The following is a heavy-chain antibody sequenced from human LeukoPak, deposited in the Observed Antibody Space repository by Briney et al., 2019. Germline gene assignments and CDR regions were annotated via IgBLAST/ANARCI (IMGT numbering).Heavy chain of an antibody. Sequence: ASVKVSCKASGYTFTNYGINWLRRAPGPVLEWMGWISAYSGNTNYAQRLQGRVTMTTDTSTSTAYMELRSLRSDDTAVYYCARDSLGSMEYWGQGTLVTVSS. D-gene: IGHD2/OR15-2a*01. V-gene: IGHV1-18*01. CDR1: GYTFTNYG. CDR2: ISAYSGNT. J-gene: IGHJ4*02. CDR3: ARDSLGSMEY.